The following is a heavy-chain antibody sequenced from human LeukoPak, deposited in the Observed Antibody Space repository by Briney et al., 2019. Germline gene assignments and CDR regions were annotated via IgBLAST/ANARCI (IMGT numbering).Heavy chain of an antibody. CDR1: GFTFSTYE. J-gene: IGHJ4*02. D-gene: IGHD5-12*01. CDR2: ISSSGSTI. CDR3: AKDPYRASSGLVDY. V-gene: IGHV3-48*03. Sequence: PGGSLRLSCAASGFTFSTYEMNWVRQAPGKGLEWLSYISSSGSTIYYADSVKGRFTISRDNSKNTLYLQMNSLRAEDTAVYYCAKDPYRASSGLVDYWGQGTLVTVSS.